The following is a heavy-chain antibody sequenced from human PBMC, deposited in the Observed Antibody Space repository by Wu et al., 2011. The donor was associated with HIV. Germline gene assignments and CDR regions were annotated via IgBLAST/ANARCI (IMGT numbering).Heavy chain of an antibody. Sequence: QVQLVQSGAEVKKPGASVKVSCKASGYTFNTYAISWVRQAPGQGLEWMGWINPNGGATNYAQMYQGRVTMTRDMSITTAYMELRRLRSDDTAIYYCVTALGATVQDYWGQGTLVIVSS. CDR3: VTALGATVQDY. CDR2: INPNGGAT. CDR1: GYTFNTYA. J-gene: IGHJ4*02. D-gene: IGHD1-26*01. V-gene: IGHV1-2*02.